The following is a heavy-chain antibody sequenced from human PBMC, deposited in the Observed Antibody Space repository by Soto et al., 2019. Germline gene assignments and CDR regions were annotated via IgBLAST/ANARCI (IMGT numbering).Heavy chain of an antibody. D-gene: IGHD3-22*01. CDR3: ARDPLYYYYSSGYPPDYYYYGMNV. J-gene: IGHJ6*02. CDR1: GYTFTGYY. Sequence: GASVKVSCKASGYTFTGYYMHWVRQAPGQGLEWMGWINPNSGGTNYAQKFQGRVTMTRDTSIRTAYMELSRLRSDDTAVYYCARDPLYYYYSSGYPPDYYYYGMNVWGQGTTVTVSS. V-gene: IGHV1-2*02. CDR2: INPNSGGT.